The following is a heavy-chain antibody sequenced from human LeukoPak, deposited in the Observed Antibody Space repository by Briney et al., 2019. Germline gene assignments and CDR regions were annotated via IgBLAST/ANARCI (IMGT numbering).Heavy chain of an antibody. J-gene: IGHJ5*02. D-gene: IGHD3-10*01. CDR2: IYYSGST. CDR3: ARHSIWFGELST. CDR1: GGPISSSSYY. V-gene: IGHV4-39*01. Sequence: SETLSLTCTVSGGPISSSSYYWGWIRQPPGKGLEWIGSIYYSGSTYYNPSLKSRVTISVDTSKNQFSLKLSSVTAADTAVYYCARHSIWFGELSTWGQGTLVTVSS.